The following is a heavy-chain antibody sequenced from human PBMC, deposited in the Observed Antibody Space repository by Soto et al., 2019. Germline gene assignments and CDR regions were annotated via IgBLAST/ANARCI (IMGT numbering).Heavy chain of an antibody. D-gene: IGHD3-10*01. V-gene: IGHV1-69*02. CDR3: TTSYGSGSADFDY. J-gene: IGHJ4*02. CDR1: GGTFTSYT. CDR2: IIPILRMA. Sequence: QVQLVQSGAEVKMPGSSVKVSCTASGGTFTSYTFSWVRQVPGQGLEWMGGIIPILRMAYFAQKFQGRVTINAGESTSTVYTKLSSLRTEYTPIYYCTTSYGSGSADFDYWGQGTVVSVS.